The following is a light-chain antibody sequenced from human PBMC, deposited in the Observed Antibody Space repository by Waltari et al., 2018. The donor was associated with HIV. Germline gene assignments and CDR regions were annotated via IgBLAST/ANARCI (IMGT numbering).Light chain of an antibody. V-gene: IGKV3-11*01. CDR3: QQRSNWPIT. J-gene: IGKJ5*01. CDR1: QSVSSY. CDR2: GAS. Sequence: EIVLTQSPATLSLSPGERATLSCRASQSVSSYLAWLQQKPGQAPRLLFYGASNRATGIPARFSGSGSGTDFTLTISSLEPEDFAVYYCQQRSNWPITFGQGTRLEIK.